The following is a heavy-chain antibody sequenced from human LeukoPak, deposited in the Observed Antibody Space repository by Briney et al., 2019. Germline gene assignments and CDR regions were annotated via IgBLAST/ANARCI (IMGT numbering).Heavy chain of an antibody. CDR3: ARSGELWAFDI. CDR2: IWYDGNNK. J-gene: IGHJ3*02. Sequence: GGSLRLSCAASGFTFSSYGMHWVRQAPGKGLEWVAVIWYDGNNKYYADSVKGRFTISRDNSKNTLYLQMNSLRAEDTAVYYCARSGELWAFDIWGQGTMVTVSS. V-gene: IGHV3-33*01. CDR1: GFTFSSYG. D-gene: IGHD3-16*01.